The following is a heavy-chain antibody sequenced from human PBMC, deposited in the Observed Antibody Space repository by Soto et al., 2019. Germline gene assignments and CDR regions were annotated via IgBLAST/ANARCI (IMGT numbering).Heavy chain of an antibody. V-gene: IGHV1-69*10. J-gene: IGHJ6*02. CDR1: GGTFSSYA. Sequence: SVKVSCKASGGTFSSYAISWVRQAPGQGLEWMGGIIPILGTANYAQKFQGRVTITADKSTSTAYMELSSLRSEDTAVYYCARVSGNYYYYGMDVWGQGTTVTVSS. CDR2: IIPILGTA. D-gene: IGHD3-3*02. CDR3: ARVSGNYYYYGMDV.